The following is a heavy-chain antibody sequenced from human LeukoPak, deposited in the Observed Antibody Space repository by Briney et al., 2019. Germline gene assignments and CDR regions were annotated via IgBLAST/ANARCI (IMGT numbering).Heavy chain of an antibody. CDR2: ISYDGSNK. CDR3: ARDRARNIVVVISNWFDP. CDR1: GFTFSSYA. J-gene: IGHJ5*02. Sequence: GRSLRLSCAASGFTFSSYAMHWVRQAPGKGLEWVAVISYDGSNKYYADSVKGRFTISRDNSKNTLYLQMNSLRAEDTAVYYCARDRARNIVVVISNWFDPWGQGTLVTVSA. D-gene: IGHD2-21*01. V-gene: IGHV3-30-3*01.